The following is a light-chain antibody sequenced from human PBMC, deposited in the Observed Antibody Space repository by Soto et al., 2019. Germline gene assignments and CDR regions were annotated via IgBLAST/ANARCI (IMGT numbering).Light chain of an antibody. J-gene: IGKJ1*01. CDR1: QSVSSY. CDR2: GAS. Sequence: EVQLTQYTSTLCLSAGERATYSNRASQSVSSYLAWYQQKPGQAPRLLIYGASSRATGIADRFSGSGSGTDFTLTISRLEPEDFAVYFCQQYGSSPWTFGQGTEVDIK. V-gene: IGKV3-20*01. CDR3: QQYGSSPWT.